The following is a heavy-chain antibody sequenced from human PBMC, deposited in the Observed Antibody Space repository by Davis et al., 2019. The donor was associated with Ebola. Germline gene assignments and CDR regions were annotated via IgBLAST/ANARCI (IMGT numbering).Heavy chain of an antibody. CDR2: IYSGGST. Sequence: GESLKISCAASGFTFSNAWMNWVRQAPGKGLEWVSVIYSGGSTYYADSVKGRFTISRDNSKNTLYLQMNSLRAEDTAVYYCAREVLRFLEYGMDVWGQGTTVTVSS. V-gene: IGHV3-66*01. CDR3: AREVLRFLEYGMDV. D-gene: IGHD3-3*01. CDR1: GFTFSNAW. J-gene: IGHJ6*02.